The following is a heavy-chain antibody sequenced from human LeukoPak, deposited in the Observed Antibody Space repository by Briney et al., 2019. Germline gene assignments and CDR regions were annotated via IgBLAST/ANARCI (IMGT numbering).Heavy chain of an antibody. CDR1: GYTVTSYD. V-gene: IGHV1-8*01. Sequence: ASVKVSCKPSGYTVTSYDINWVRQATRQGLEWMGWMNPNSGNTGYAQKFQGRVTMTRNTSISTAYMELSSLRSEDTAVYYCARGRGLWFGELSPWGQGTLVTVSS. CDR2: MNPNSGNT. J-gene: IGHJ5*02. CDR3: ARGRGLWFGELSP. D-gene: IGHD3-10*01.